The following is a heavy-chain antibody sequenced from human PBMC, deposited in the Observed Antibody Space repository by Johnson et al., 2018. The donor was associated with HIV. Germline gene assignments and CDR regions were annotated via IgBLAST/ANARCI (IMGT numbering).Heavy chain of an antibody. CDR3: ARDLVPESGAFDI. CDR2: IYSGGTT. Sequence: VQLVESGGGLVQPGGSLRLSCAASGFTVSSNYMSWVRQAPGKGLGWVSVIYSGGTTYYADSVTRRFTISSDNSKKTLYLQMNSLRAEDTAVFYCARDLVPESGAFDIWGQGTMVTVSS. V-gene: IGHV3-66*01. J-gene: IGHJ3*02. D-gene: IGHD3-10*02. CDR1: GFTVSSNY.